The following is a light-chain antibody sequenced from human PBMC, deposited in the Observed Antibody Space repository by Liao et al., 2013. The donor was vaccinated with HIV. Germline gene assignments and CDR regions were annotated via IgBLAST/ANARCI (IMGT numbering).Light chain of an antibody. CDR1: KLGDKY. CDR2: QDS. V-gene: IGLV3-1*01. J-gene: IGLJ2*01. CDR3: QAWDSSTGDVL. Sequence: SYEVTQPPSVSVSPGQSATITCSGDKLGDKYVSWYQQKPGQSPVLVIFQDSKRPSGVPGRFSGSNSGNTATLTISGTQAMDEADYYCQAWDSSTGDVLFGGGTKLTVL.